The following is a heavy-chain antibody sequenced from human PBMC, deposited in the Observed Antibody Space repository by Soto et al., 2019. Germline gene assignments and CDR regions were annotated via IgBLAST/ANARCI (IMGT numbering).Heavy chain of an antibody. J-gene: IGHJ6*02. D-gene: IGHD3-16*02. Sequence: QVQLVESGGGVVQPGRSLRLSCAASGFTFSSYGMHWVRQAPGKGLEWVAVIWYDGSNKYYADSVKGRFTISRDNSKKTLYLQMTRLRAEETVLYYCARNTRYFDYGRGVCGRGTTVTVSS. CDR2: IWYDGSNK. V-gene: IGHV3-33*01. CDR1: GFTFSSYG. CDR3: ARNTRYFDYGRGV.